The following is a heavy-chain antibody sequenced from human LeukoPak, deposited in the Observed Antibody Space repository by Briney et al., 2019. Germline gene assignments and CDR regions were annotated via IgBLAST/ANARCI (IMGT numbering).Heavy chain of an antibody. D-gene: IGHD4-17*01. CDR1: GFTFSSYA. V-gene: IGHV3-64D*09. J-gene: IGHJ2*01. CDR2: ISSNGGST. CDR3: VRHGDYASWWYFDL. Sequence: AGGSLRLSCSASGFTFSSYAMHWVRQAPGKGLEYVSAISSNGGSTYYADSVKGRFTISRDNSKNTLYLQMSSLRAEDAAVYYCVRHGDYASWWYFDLWGRGTLVTVSS.